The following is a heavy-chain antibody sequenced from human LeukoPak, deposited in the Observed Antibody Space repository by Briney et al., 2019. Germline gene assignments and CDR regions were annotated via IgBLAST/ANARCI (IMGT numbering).Heavy chain of an antibody. CDR3: ARVKKGTTGYYYYYYYMDV. V-gene: IGHV4-34*01. J-gene: IGHJ6*03. CDR2: INHSGST. D-gene: IGHD1-7*01. Sequence: PSETLSLTCAVYGGSFSGCYWSWIRQPPGKGLEWIGEINHSGSTNYNPSLKSRVTISVDTSKNQFSLKLSSVTAADTAVYYCARVKKGTTGYYYYYYYMDVWGKGTTVTVSS. CDR1: GGSFSGCY.